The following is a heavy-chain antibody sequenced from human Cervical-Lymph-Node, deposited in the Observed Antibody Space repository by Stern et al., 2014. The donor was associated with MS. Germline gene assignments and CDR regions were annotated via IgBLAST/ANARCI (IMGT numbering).Heavy chain of an antibody. CDR3: TRRDCSNGVCFAADN. V-gene: IGHV3-73*01. D-gene: IGHD2-8*01. CDR1: GFMFSDSA. CDR2: ISTKTNKCAS. J-gene: IGHJ4*02. Sequence: VQLVESGGGLVQPGGSLRLSCAASGFMFSDSAMHWVRQASGKGLEWVVRISTKTNKCASAYATSVKGRFTISRDDSENTAYLQMNSLKTEDTAVYYCTRRDCSNGVCFAADNWGQGTLVTVSS.